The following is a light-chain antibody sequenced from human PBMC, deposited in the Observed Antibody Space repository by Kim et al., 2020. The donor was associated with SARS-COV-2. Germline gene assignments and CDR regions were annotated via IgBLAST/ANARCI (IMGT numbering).Light chain of an antibody. J-gene: IGKJ5*01. CDR1: QSISSN. Sequence: VPPGERATLSGRASQSISSNLAWYQQKPGQAPRVLIYGASARATGIPARFSGSGSGTEFTLTISNLQSEDFAVYYCQQYAYWRAFGQGTRLEIK. CDR2: GAS. CDR3: QQYAYWRA. V-gene: IGKV3-15*01.